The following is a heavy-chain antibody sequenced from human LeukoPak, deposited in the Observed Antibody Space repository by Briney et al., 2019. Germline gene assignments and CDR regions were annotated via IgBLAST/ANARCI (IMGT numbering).Heavy chain of an antibody. CDR1: GFTFSNFW. J-gene: IGHJ3*02. CDR2: IKSDGSEK. CDR3: ARNSRYSFDI. D-gene: IGHD2/OR15-2a*01. Sequence: PGGSLRLSCAPSGFTFSNFWMNWVRQAPGKGLEWVAHIKSDGSEKYYVDSVKGRFTISRDNAKNSLYLPMSSLRAEDSAVYCCARNSRYSFDIWGQGTMVTVSS. V-gene: IGHV3-7*04.